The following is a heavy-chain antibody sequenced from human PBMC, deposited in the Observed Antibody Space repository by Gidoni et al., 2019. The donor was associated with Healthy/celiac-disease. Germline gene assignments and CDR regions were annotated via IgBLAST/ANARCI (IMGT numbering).Heavy chain of an antibody. CDR2: IYYSGST. CDR1: GGSISSSSYY. CDR3: ARICDYGGPYYFDY. V-gene: IGHV4-39*01. J-gene: IGHJ4*02. D-gene: IGHD4-17*01. Sequence: QLQLQESGPGLVKPSETLSLTCTVPGGSISSSSYYWGWIRQPPGKGLEWVGSIYYSGSTYYNPSLKSRVTISVDTSKNQFSLKLSSVTAADTAVYYCARICDYGGPYYFDYWGQGTLVTVSS.